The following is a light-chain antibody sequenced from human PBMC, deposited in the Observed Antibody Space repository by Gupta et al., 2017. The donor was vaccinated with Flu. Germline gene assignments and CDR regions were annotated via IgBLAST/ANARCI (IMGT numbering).Light chain of an antibody. CDR1: QAFSGN. CDR2: GAS. Sequence: AIRAVSPGEEATLSCRASQAFSGNLAWYQQKPGQAPRLLIYGASTRASGIPARFSGSGSGTGFALTISSLQAEDSAIYYCQQDNSWPNLFGQGTKLEIK. CDR3: QQDNSWPNL. V-gene: IGKV3-15*01. J-gene: IGKJ2*01.